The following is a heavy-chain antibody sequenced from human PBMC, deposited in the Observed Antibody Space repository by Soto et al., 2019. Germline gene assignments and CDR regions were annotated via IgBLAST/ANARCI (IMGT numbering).Heavy chain of an antibody. CDR1: GGTFSSYA. Sequence: SVKVSCKASGGTFSSYAISWVRQAPGQGLEWMGGIIPIFGTANYAQKFQGRVTITADESTSTAYMELSSLRSEDTAVYYCARVDIVATKVRDRIRYNWLDPWGQGTLVTVSS. CDR3: ARVDIVATKVRDRIRYNWLDP. J-gene: IGHJ5*02. CDR2: IIPIFGTA. D-gene: IGHD5-12*01. V-gene: IGHV1-69*13.